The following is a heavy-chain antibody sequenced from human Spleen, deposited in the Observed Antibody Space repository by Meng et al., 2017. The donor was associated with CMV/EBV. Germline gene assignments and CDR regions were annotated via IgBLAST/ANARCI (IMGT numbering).Heavy chain of an antibody. Sequence: RGSLRLSCAASGFTFISYGMSWVRQAPGKGLEWVSVIYSGGGSTYYADSVKGRFTISRDNSKKTLYLQMNSLRVEDTAVYYCAKGVRGLKADRLYYFDYWGQGTLVTVSS. CDR1: GFTFISYG. CDR2: IYSGGGST. D-gene: IGHD6-6*01. CDR3: AKGVRGLKADRLYYFDY. V-gene: IGHV3-23*03. J-gene: IGHJ4*02.